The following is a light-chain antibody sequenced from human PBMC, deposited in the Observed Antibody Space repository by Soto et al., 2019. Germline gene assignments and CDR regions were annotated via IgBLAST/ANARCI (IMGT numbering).Light chain of an antibody. CDR2: QTS. Sequence: EIVLTQSPATLSSFPGDRVTLSCRASQYINTRLAWYQHRPGQAPRLLIYQTSIRAAGIPARCSASGTGTDFTLTIIDVHPEDFAVYYCHQRQSWPRTFGQGTKVDI. CDR1: QYINTR. CDR3: HQRQSWPRT. V-gene: IGKV3-11*01. J-gene: IGKJ3*01.